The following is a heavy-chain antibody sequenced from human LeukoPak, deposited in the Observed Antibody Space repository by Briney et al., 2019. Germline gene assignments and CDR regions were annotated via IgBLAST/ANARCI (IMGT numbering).Heavy chain of an antibody. J-gene: IGHJ6*02. D-gene: IGHD6-19*01. CDR1: GGGSISSSNHY. CDR3: ARHSDGWYWGGSGMDV. V-gene: IGHV4-39*01. CDR2: INYSGST. Sequence: PSETLSLTCIVSGGGSISSSNHYWGWIRQPPGKGLEWIGSINYSGSTQYNPSLKSRVTLSVVTSKDQFSLKLSSVTAADTAVYYCARHSDGWYWGGSGMDVWGQGTTVIVSS.